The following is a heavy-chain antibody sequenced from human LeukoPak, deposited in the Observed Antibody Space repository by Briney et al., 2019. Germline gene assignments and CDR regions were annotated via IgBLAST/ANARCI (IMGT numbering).Heavy chain of an antibody. Sequence: SQTLSLTCAISGDSVSSNSAAWNWIRQSPSRGLEWLGRTYYRSKWYNDYAVSVKSRITINPDTSKNQFSLQLNSVTPVDTAVYYCARGEDYYDSSGNFDYWGQGTLVTVSS. J-gene: IGHJ4*02. CDR1: GDSVSSNSAA. CDR2: TYYRSKWYN. V-gene: IGHV6-1*01. D-gene: IGHD3-22*01. CDR3: ARGEDYYDSSGNFDY.